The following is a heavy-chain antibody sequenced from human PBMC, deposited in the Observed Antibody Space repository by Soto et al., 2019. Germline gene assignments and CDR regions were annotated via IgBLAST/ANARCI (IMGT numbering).Heavy chain of an antibody. CDR1: GYTFTSYG. V-gene: IGHV1-18*01. Sequence: QVQLVQSGAEVKKPGASVKVSCKASGYTFTSYGISWVRQAPGQGLEWMGWISAYNGNTNYAQMCQVIVSMTTDTSTTTADLDLRSLRSDDTAVDYCASPGGNGGYYRDFDYWGQGTLVTVSS. D-gene: IGHD3-3*01. J-gene: IGHJ4*02. CDR3: ASPGGNGGYYRDFDY. CDR2: ISAYNGNT.